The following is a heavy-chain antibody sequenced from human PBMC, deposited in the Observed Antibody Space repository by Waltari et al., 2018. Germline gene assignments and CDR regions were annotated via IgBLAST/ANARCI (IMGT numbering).Heavy chain of an antibody. D-gene: IGHD1-1*01. J-gene: IGHJ4*02. CDR2: IILGFGTT. V-gene: IGHV1-69*12. Sequence: QVHLVQSGAEVRMPGSSVKVYCKASGDTFQGYAINWVRQAPGQGLEWMGGIILGFGTTDYAQRFQGRLTITADESMNTAYMELSSLRSEDTAVFYCARSGLGGNYFDSWGQGTLVRVSS. CDR3: ARSGLGGNYFDS. CDR1: GDTFQGYA.